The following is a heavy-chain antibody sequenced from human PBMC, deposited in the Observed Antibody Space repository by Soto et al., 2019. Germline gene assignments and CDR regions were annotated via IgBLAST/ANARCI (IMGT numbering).Heavy chain of an antibody. D-gene: IGHD2-15*01. CDR3: ARDDVLCDGGRCYGIPLDV. V-gene: IGHV3-66*01. J-gene: IGHJ6*04. CDR2: IQSGGTT. CDR1: GLTVSSKY. Sequence: EVQLVESGGGLVQPGGYLRLSCAASGLTVSSKYMTWVRQAPGKGLEWVSLIQSGGTTYYADSVKGRFTISRDTSENTLHLHMDSLRVEDTAVYYCARDDVLCDGGRCYGIPLDVWVKGTTVTVSS.